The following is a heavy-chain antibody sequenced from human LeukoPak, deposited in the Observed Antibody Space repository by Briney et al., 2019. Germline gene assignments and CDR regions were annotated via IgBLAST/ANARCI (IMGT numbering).Heavy chain of an antibody. CDR2: IYHSGST. CDR1: GGSFSGYY. CDR3: ARVRGASGSYYFDY. D-gene: IGHD1-26*01. J-gene: IGHJ4*02. V-gene: IGHV4-34*01. Sequence: SETLSLTCAVYGGSFSGYYWSWIRQPPGKGLEWIGEIYHSGSTNYNPSLKSRVTISVDKSKNQFSLKLSSVTAADTAVYYCARVRGASGSYYFDYWGQGTLVTVSS.